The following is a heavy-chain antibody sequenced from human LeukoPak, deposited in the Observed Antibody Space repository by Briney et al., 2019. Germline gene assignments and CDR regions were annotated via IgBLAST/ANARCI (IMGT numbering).Heavy chain of an antibody. CDR2: IWYDGSNK. J-gene: IGHJ4*02. CDR3: ARDRLGYCSGGSCYLGY. V-gene: IGHV3-33*08. D-gene: IGHD2-15*01. CDR1: GFTFSSYA. Sequence: GGSLRLSCAASGFTFSSYAMHWVRQAPGKGLEWVAVIWYDGSNKYYADSVKGRFTISRDNSKNTLYLQMNSPRAEDTAVYYCARDRLGYCSGGSCYLGYWGQGTLVTVSS.